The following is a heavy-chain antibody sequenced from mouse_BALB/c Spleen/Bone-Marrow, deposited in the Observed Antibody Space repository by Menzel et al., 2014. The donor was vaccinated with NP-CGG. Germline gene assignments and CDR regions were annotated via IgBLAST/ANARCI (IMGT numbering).Heavy chain of an antibody. D-gene: IGHD2-2*01. CDR1: GYTFTYYT. Sequence: QVQLKESGAELARPGASVKMSCKASGYTFTYYTMYWVKQRPGQGLEWIGYINPNSDYTNYNQKFKDKATLTADKSSSTACMQLSSLTSEDSAVYYCAREVYGSWFAYWGQGTLVTVPA. J-gene: IGHJ3*01. CDR2: INPNSDYT. V-gene: IGHV1-4*01. CDR3: AREVYGSWFAY.